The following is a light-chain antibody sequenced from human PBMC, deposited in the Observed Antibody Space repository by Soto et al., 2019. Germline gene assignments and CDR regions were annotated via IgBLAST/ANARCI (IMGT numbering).Light chain of an antibody. V-gene: IGKV3-20*01. Sequence: EIVLTQSPGTLSLSPGDRATLSCRASQTISVNSVAWYQQRPGQGPRLLIYGASSRASGIPDRFSGSGSGTDFTLTISRLEPEDFAVYYCQQSGRSPTFGPGTKVDSK. CDR3: QQSGRSPT. CDR2: GAS. J-gene: IGKJ3*01. CDR1: QTISVNS.